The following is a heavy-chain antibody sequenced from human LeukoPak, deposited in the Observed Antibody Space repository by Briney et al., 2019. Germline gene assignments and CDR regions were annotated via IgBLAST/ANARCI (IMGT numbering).Heavy chain of an antibody. V-gene: IGHV4-39*07. Sequence: SETLSLTCTVSGGSISSSSYYWGWIRQPPGKGLEWIGYIYHSGSTYYNPSLKSRVTISVDRSKNQFSLKLSSVTAADTAVYYCARGYCSSTSCPRWNGDAFDIWGQGTMVTVSS. CDR3: ARGYCSSTSCPRWNGDAFDI. CDR1: GGSISSSSYY. CDR2: IYHSGST. J-gene: IGHJ3*02. D-gene: IGHD2-2*01.